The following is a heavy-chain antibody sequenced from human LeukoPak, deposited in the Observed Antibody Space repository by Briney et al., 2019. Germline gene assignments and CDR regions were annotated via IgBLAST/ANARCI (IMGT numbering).Heavy chain of an antibody. V-gene: IGHV3-23*01. CDR1: GFTFSSYA. CDR3: ARPKAAARAFDI. J-gene: IGHJ3*02. Sequence: PGGSLRLSCAASGFTFSSYAMSWVRQAPGKGLEWVSAISGSGGSTYYADSVKGRFTISRDNSKNALYLQMNSLRVGDTAVYYCARPKAAARAFDIWGQGTVVTVSS. D-gene: IGHD6-13*01. CDR2: ISGSGGST.